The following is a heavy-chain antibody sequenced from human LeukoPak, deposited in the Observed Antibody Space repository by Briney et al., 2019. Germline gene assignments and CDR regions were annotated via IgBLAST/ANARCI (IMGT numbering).Heavy chain of an antibody. V-gene: IGHV4-34*01. Sequence: PSETLSLTCAVYGGSFSGYYWSWIRQPPGKGLEWIGEINHSGSTNCNPSLKSRVTISVDTSKNQFSLKLSSVTAADTAVYYCARKGSNKNYYDSSGYYYPFDYWGQGTLVTVSS. D-gene: IGHD3-22*01. CDR1: GGSFSGYY. CDR3: ARKGSNKNYYDSSGYYYPFDY. J-gene: IGHJ4*02. CDR2: INHSGST.